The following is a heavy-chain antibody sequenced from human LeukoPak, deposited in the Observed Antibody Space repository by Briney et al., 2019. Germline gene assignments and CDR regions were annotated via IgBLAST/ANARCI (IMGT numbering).Heavy chain of an antibody. Sequence: GGSLRLSCEASGFTFSTSWMYWVRQAPGKGLEWVSRINGDGSDPSYADFVKGRFTISRDNSKNTLYLQMNSLRAEDTAVYFCARDRSGDDDFWSGYYTNYFDPWGQGTLVTVSS. D-gene: IGHD3-3*01. CDR1: GFTFSTSW. J-gene: IGHJ5*02. CDR3: ARDRSGDDDFWSGYYTNYFDP. CDR2: INGDGSDP. V-gene: IGHV3-74*01.